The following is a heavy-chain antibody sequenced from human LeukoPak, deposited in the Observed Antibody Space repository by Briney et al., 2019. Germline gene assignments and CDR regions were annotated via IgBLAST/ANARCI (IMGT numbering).Heavy chain of an antibody. CDR1: GASISSYY. D-gene: IGHD2-15*01. CDR2: IYYSGST. CDR3: ARRVGVPNNWLDP. V-gene: IGHV4-59*01. Sequence: PSETLSLTCTVSGASISSYYWSWIRQPPGKGLEWIGYIYYSGSTNYNPSLKSRVTISVDTSKNQFSLKLSSVTAADAAVYYCARRVGVPNNWLDPWGQGTLVTVSS. J-gene: IGHJ5*02.